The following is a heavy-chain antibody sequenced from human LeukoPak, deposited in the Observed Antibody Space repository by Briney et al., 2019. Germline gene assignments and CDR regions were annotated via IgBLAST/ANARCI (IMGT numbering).Heavy chain of an antibody. J-gene: IGHJ4*02. CDR2: ISTYNGNT. CDR3: AAGYCSSTSCSEFDY. V-gene: IGHV1-18*01. D-gene: IGHD2-2*03. Sequence: ASVKVSCKASGYTFTSYGISWVRQAPGQGLEWMGWISTYNGNTNYAQELQGRVTMTTDTSTGTAYMELRSLRSDDTAVYYCAAGYCSSTSCSEFDYWGQGTLVTVSS. CDR1: GYTFTSYG.